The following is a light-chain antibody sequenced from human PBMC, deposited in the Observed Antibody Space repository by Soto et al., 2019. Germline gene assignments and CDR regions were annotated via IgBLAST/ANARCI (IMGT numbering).Light chain of an antibody. V-gene: IGKV1-5*03. CDR1: QTISSW. CDR3: QQLNVNLL. J-gene: IGKJ2*01. Sequence: DIQMTQSPSTLSGSVGDRVTITCRASQTISSWLAWYQQKPGKAPKLLIYKASTLKSGVPSRFSGSGSGTDFTLTISSLQPEDFVTYYCQQLNVNLLFGQGTKLEIK. CDR2: KAS.